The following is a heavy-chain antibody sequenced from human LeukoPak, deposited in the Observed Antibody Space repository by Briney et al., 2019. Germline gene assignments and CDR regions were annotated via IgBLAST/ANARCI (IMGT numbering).Heavy chain of an antibody. D-gene: IGHD6-19*01. Sequence: GASVKVSCKASGGTFSSYAISWVRRAPGQGLEWMGGIIPIFGTANYAQKFQGRVTITADESTSTAYMELSSLRSEDTAVYYCARAPGRWLVLHWFDPWGQGTLVTVSS. CDR3: ARAPGRWLVLHWFDP. CDR1: GGTFSSYA. J-gene: IGHJ5*02. CDR2: IIPIFGTA. V-gene: IGHV1-69*13.